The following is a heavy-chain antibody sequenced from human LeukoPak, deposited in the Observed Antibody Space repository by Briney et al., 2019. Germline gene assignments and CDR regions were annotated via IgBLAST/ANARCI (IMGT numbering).Heavy chain of an antibody. Sequence: KSSGTLSVTCAVYGGSFSGWHWSRVRRRPGKGLEWMGVIIHSGSTNSNTSLKSPVAISVSTSKNQFTLKLSSVTAADTAVYYCRILSLGWDYWGQGTLVTVSS. J-gene: IGHJ4*02. CDR3: RILSLGWDY. CDR1: GGSFSGWH. CDR2: IIHSGST. D-gene: IGHD2/OR15-2a*01. V-gene: IGHV4-34*12.